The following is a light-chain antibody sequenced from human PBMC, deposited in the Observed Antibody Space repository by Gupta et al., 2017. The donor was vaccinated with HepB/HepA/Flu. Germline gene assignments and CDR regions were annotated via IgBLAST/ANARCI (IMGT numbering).Light chain of an antibody. J-gene: IGLJ2*01. Sequence: PVLTPPPSSSASPGASARLTCPLPIDVHVRSYIFYWFQQQPGSPPRFLLYYYSDSNKGQGSGVPSRFSGSKDFSANAGIVLIAGLQADDEADYHCMSGPSNQGIFGGGTRLTVL. CDR1: IDVHVRSYI. CDR3: MSGPSNQGI. CDR2: YYSDSNK. V-gene: IGLV5-37*01.